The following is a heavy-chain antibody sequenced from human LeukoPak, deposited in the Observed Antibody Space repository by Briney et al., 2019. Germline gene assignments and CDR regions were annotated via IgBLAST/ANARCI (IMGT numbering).Heavy chain of an antibody. D-gene: IGHD6-19*01. CDR1: GFTFSSYW. Sequence: GSLRLSCAASGFTFSSYWMSWVRQAPGKGLEWIGTIYYSGSTYYNPSLKSRVIISVDTSKNQFSLKLTSVTAADTAVYFCARERGGSKLTGLYGRDYYYMDVWGKGTTVTVSS. V-gene: IGHV4-39*07. CDR2: IYYSGST. J-gene: IGHJ6*03. CDR3: ARERGGSKLTGLYGRDYYYMDV.